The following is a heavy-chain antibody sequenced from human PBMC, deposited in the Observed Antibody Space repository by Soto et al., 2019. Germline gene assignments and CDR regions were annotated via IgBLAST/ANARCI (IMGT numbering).Heavy chain of an antibody. J-gene: IGHJ4*02. V-gene: IGHV3-21*01. D-gene: IGHD6-19*01. CDR1: GFTFSSYS. Sequence: PGGSLRLSCAASGFTFSSYSMNWVRQAPGKGLEWVSSISSSSSYIYYADSVKGRFTISRDNAKNSLYLQMNSLRAEDTAVYYCARVIAVAVAVDYWGQGTLATDSS. CDR3: ARVIAVAVAVDY. CDR2: ISSSSSYI.